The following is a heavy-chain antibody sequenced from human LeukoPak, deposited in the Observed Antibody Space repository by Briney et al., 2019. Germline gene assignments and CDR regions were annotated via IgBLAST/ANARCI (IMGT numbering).Heavy chain of an antibody. V-gene: IGHV3-23*01. J-gene: IGHJ4*02. Sequence: GGSLRLSCAGSGFTFSSYAMSWVRQAPGKGLEWVSGISSGGGSTYYADSVKGRFTISRDNSKNTLDLEMNSLRAEDTTVYYCAKDVGGYYFTYWSGCFDHWGQGTLVTVSS. D-gene: IGHD3-10*01. CDR3: AKDVGGYYFTYWSGCFDH. CDR2: ISSGGGST. CDR1: GFTFSSYA.